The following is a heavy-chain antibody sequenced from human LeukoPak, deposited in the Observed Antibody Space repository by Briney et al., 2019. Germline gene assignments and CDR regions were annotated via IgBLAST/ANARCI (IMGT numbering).Heavy chain of an antibody. V-gene: IGHV3-74*01. CDR1: GLPLCIYW. J-gene: IGHJ5*02. D-gene: IGHD6-19*01. CDR2: INSDGSST. Sequence: GGSLSLSCAPSGLPLCIYWMHWVRQAPGRGLVWVSRINSDGSSTSYADCVKGRFTISRDNAKNTLYLQMNSLRAEDTAVYYCARDGSSGWSWGRGTLVTVSS. CDR3: ARDGSSGWS.